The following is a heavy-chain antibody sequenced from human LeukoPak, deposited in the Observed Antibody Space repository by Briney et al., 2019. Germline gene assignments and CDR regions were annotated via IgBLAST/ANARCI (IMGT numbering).Heavy chain of an antibody. CDR1: GFTFSSYS. J-gene: IGHJ4*02. V-gene: IGHV3-21*01. D-gene: IGHD6-13*01. CDR3: AASLPLYSSSWFVIDY. CDR2: ISSSSSYI. Sequence: PGGSLRLSCAASGFTFSSYSMNWVRQAPGKGLEWVSSISSSSSYIYYADSVKGRFTISRDNAKNSLYLQMNSLRAEDTAVYYCAASLPLYSSSWFVIDYWGQGTLVTVSS.